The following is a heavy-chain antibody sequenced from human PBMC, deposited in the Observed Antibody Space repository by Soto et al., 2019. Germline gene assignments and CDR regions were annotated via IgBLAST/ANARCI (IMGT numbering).Heavy chain of an antibody. Sequence: PSETLSLTCTVSGGSISSGDYYWSWIRQPPGKGLEWIGYIYYSGSTYYNPSLKSRVTISVGTSKNQFSLKLSSVTAADTAVYYCASVGRPTVVTLDYWGQGTLVTVSS. D-gene: IGHD4-17*01. J-gene: IGHJ4*02. CDR2: IYYSGST. V-gene: IGHV4-30-4*01. CDR1: GGSISSGDYY. CDR3: ASVGRPTVVTLDY.